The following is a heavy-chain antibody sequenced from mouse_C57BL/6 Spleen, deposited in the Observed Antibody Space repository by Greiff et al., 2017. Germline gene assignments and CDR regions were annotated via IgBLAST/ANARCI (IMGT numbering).Heavy chain of an antibody. CDR3: ARGLQASLMDY. V-gene: IGHV5-16*01. CDR1: GFTFSDYY. D-gene: IGHD3-2*02. CDR2: INYDGSST. Sequence: EVQVVESEGGLVQPGSSMKLSCTASGFTFSDYYMAWVRQVPEKGLEWVANINYDGSSTYYLDSLKSRFIISRDNAKSILYLKMSSLKSEDTATDYCARGLQASLMDYWGQGTSVTVSS. J-gene: IGHJ4*01.